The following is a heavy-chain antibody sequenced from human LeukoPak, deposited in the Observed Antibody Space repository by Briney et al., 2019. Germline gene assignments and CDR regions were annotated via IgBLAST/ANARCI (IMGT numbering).Heavy chain of an antibody. CDR1: GFTFSTYS. CDR2: INTNGGST. V-gene: IGHV3-23*01. CDR3: ARSAGRYYYYGVDV. Sequence: GGSLRLSCAVSGFTFSTYSINWVRQAPGKGLEWVSAINTNGGSTYYADSVKGRFTISRDNSKSTLYLQMNSLRAEDTAVYYCARSAGRYYYYGVDVWGQGTTVTVSS. J-gene: IGHJ6*02.